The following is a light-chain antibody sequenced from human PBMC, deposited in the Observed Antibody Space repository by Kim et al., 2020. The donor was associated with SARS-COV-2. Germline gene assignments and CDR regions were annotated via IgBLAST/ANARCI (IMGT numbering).Light chain of an antibody. V-gene: IGLV3-1*01. CDR3: LAWDSSTVV. J-gene: IGLJ2*01. Sequence: VSPGQTASIHCSGDGLGDKYSSWYQQKPGQSPVLVIYQDNKRPSGTPERFSGSNSGNTATLTISGTQAVDEADFFCLAWDSSTVVFGGGTQLTVL. CDR1: GLGDKY. CDR2: QDN.